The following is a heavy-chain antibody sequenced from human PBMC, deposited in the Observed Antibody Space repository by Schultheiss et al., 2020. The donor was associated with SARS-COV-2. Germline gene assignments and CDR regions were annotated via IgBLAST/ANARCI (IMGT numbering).Heavy chain of an antibody. J-gene: IGHJ6*02. CDR1: GFTFTSSA. CDR2: IVVGSGNT. D-gene: IGHD3-16*01. CDR3: ALITFGGVNYGMDV. V-gene: IGHV1-58*02. Sequence: SVKVSCKASGFTFTSSAMQWVRQARGQRLEWIGWIVVGSGNTGYAQKFQGRVTMTRNPSISTAYMELSSLRSEDTAVYYCALITFGGVNYGMDVWGQGTTVTVSS.